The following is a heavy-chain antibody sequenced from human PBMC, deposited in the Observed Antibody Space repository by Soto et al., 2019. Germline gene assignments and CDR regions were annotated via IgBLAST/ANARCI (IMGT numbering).Heavy chain of an antibody. CDR2: IYSGGST. CDR1: GFTVSSNY. D-gene: IGHD5-18*01. J-gene: IGHJ4*02. Sequence: EVQLVESGGGLVQPGGSLRLSCAASGFTVSSNYMSWVRQAPGKGLEWVSVIYSGGSTYYADSVKGRFTISRDNSKNTLYLQMNSLRAEDTAVYYCARVRVGIQLWTEDYWGQGTLVTVSS. V-gene: IGHV3-66*01. CDR3: ARVRVGIQLWTEDY.